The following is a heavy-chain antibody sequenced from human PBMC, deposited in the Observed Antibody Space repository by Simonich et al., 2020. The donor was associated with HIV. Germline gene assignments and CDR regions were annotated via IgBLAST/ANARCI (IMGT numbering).Heavy chain of an antibody. CDR3: ATPSLAATAFDY. CDR1: GYTFTDYD. Sequence: EVQLVQSGAEVKKPGATVKISCKVSGYTFTDYDIHWVKQAPGKGIEWNGLVDPENGEAKFAWKFQGRVTITADTSTDTAYMELSGLRSEDTAVYYCATPSLAATAFDYWGQGTLVTVSS. D-gene: IGHD2-15*01. J-gene: IGHJ4*02. CDR2: VDPENGEA. V-gene: IGHV1-69-2*01.